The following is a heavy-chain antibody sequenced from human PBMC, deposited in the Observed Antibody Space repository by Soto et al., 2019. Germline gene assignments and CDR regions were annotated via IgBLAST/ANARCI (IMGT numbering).Heavy chain of an antibody. D-gene: IGHD1-7*01. V-gene: IGHV2-26*01. J-gene: IGHJ6*02. CDR3: ARTYNWNYVNYYYYYGMDV. Sequence: QVTLKESGPVLVKPTETLTLTCTVSGFSLSNARMGVSWIRQPPGKALEWLAHIFSNDEKSYSTSLKSRLTISKDTSKSQVVLTMTNMDPVDTATYYCARTYNWNYVNYYYYYGMDVWGQGTTVTVSS. CDR2: IFSNDEK. CDR1: GFSLSNARMG.